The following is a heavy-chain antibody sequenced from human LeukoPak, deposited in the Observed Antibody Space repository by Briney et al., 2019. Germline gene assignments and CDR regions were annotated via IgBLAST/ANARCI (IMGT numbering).Heavy chain of an antibody. CDR2: MNPNSGNT. J-gene: IGHJ4*02. CDR1: GYTFTSYD. CDR3: ARDPPTVGDKIALDY. Sequence: ASVKVSCKASGYTFTSYDINWVRQATGQGLEWMGWMNPNSGNTGYAQKFQGRVTLTTDTSTSTAYMELRSLRSDDTAVYYCARDPPTVGDKIALDYWGQGTLVTVSS. V-gene: IGHV1-8*01. D-gene: IGHD4-23*01.